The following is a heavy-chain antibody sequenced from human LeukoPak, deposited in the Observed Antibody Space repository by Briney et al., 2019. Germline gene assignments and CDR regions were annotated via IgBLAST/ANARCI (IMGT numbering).Heavy chain of an antibody. Sequence: PGGSLRLSCAASGFIFSSNYMSWVRQAPGKGLEWGSVIYSGGSTYYADSVKGRFTISRDNSKNTLYLQMNSLRVEDTAVYYCARARGYSYGCDYWGQGTLVTVSS. CDR3: ARARGYSYGCDY. J-gene: IGHJ4*02. CDR1: GFIFSSNY. CDR2: IYSGGST. V-gene: IGHV3-53*01. D-gene: IGHD5-18*01.